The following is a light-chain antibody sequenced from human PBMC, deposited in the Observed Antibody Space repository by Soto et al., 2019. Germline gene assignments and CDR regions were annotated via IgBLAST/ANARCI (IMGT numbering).Light chain of an antibody. CDR1: QSVSNW. J-gene: IGKJ1*01. Sequence: IQMTQSPSTLSASVGERVTITCRASQSVSNWLAWYQQKPGTAPNLLIYDVSSLESGVSSRFSGSGSGTEFNLTISRLEPEDFAVYYCQQYGSSPRTFGQGTKVDIK. CDR3: QQYGSSPRT. V-gene: IGKV1-5*01. CDR2: DVS.